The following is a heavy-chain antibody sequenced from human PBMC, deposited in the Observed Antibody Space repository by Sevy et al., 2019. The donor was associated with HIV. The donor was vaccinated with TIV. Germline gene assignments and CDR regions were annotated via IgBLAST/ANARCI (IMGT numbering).Heavy chain of an antibody. CDR2: ISHDEIHK. J-gene: IGHJ4*02. CDR3: AKDSGINPMIVVALRY. V-gene: IGHV3-30*04. Sequence: GGSLRLSCTAYGFTFSNYAVHWVRQAPGKGLEWVAIISHDEIHKDFADSVRGRFSISRDTSKNTIYLQMNSLRAEDTAVYYCAKDSGINPMIVVALRYWGQGTLVTVSS. CDR1: GFTFSNYA. D-gene: IGHD3-22*01.